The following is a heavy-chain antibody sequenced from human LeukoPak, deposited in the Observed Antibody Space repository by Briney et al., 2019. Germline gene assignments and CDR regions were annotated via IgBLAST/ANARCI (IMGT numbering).Heavy chain of an antibody. CDR1: GFPFSRNS. V-gene: IGHV3-64*05. CDR3: VKDLGLRITMIRGVIAPNAFDI. D-gene: IGHD3-10*01. Sequence: GGSLRLSCSASGFPFSRNSMHWVRQAPGKGLEYVSAISGNGGTTSYADAVKGRFTISRDNSKSTLYFQMSSLRAEDTAVYYCVKDLGLRITMIRGVIAPNAFDIWGQGTMVTVSS. J-gene: IGHJ3*02. CDR2: ISGNGGTT.